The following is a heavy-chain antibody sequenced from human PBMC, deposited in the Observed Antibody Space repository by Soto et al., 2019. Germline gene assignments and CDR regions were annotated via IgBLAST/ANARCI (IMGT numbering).Heavy chain of an antibody. J-gene: IGHJ4*02. D-gene: IGHD2-15*01. CDR3: ARASGSGRRFDY. CDR2: INPSGVST. V-gene: IGHV1-46*03. Sequence: ASVKVSCKASGYTFTSYGISWVRQAPGQGLEWVGLINPSGVSTNYAQKLQGRVTMTKDTSTSTFYLELSSLSSEDTAVYYCARASGSGRRFDYWGQGTLVTVSS. CDR1: GYTFTSYG.